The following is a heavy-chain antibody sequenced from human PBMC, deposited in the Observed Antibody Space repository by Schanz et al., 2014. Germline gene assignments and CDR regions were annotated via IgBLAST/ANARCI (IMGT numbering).Heavy chain of an antibody. CDR2: ISYDGSNK. CDR3: ARENLNWEAFDI. CDR1: GFTFSTYW. Sequence: EVQLVESGGGLVQPGGSLRLSCAASGFTFSTYWMSWVRQAPGKGLEWVAVISYDGSNKYYADSVKGRFTISRDNAKNSLYLEMTSLRGEDTAVYYCARENLNWEAFDIWGQGTVVTVSS. D-gene: IGHD7-27*01. J-gene: IGHJ3*02. V-gene: IGHV3-7*03.